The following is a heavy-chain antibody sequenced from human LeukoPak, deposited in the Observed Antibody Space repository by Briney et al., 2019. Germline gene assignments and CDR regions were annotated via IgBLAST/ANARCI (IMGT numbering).Heavy chain of an antibody. D-gene: IGHD4-17*01. CDR3: ARYNGDYTAFDI. V-gene: IGHV3-7*01. CDR1: GFTFTSYY. Sequence: GSLRLSCAASGFTFTSYYMSWVRQAPGKGLEWVANIKQDGSEKHYLDSVKGRFTISRDNAKSSMSLQMNTLRVEDTAVYYCARYNGDYTAFDIWGHGTMVTVSS. CDR2: IKQDGSEK. J-gene: IGHJ3*02.